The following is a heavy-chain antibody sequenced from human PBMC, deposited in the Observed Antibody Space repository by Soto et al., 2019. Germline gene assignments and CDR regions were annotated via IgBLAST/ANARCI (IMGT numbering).Heavy chain of an antibody. D-gene: IGHD6-13*01. J-gene: IGHJ4*02. V-gene: IGHV4-34*01. CDR1: GGSFSGYY. CDR2: INHSGST. CDR3: ARAGIIGIADFDY. Sequence: SETLSLTCAVYGGSFSGYYWSWIRQPPGKGLEWIGEINHSGSTNYNPSLKSRVTISVDTSKNQFSLKLSSVTAADTAVYYCARAGIIGIADFDYWGQRTLVTVSS.